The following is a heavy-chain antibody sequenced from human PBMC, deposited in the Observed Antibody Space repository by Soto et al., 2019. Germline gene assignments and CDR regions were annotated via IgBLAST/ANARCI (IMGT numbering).Heavy chain of an antibody. V-gene: IGHV2-5*02. CDR1: GFSLSTSGVG. J-gene: IGHJ3*01. CDR2: IYWDDDR. Sequence: SGPTLVNPTHTLTLTCTFSGFSLSTSGVGVGWIRQPPGKALEWLALIYWDDDRRYSPYLKSRLTITKDTFKNQVVLTMTNMDHVYADTCCCAPIDTSLYDILTRYPSDAFDVFGQGTMVT. CDR3: APIDTSLYDILTRYPSDAFDV. D-gene: IGHD3-9*01.